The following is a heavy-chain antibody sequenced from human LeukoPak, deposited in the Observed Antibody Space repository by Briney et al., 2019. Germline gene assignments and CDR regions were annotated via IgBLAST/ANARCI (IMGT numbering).Heavy chain of an antibody. CDR1: GFIFSDYS. CDR3: VRDHNWAFDS. V-gene: IGHV3-21*05. CDR2: IGLASGFT. D-gene: IGHD1-20*01. Sequence: GGSLRLSCAASGFIFSDYSMNWVRQAPGRGLEWISYIGLASGFTSYADSVRGRFTTSSDTARNSLFLQMNSLRAEDTAVYYCVRDHNWAFDSWGQGTLVIVSS. J-gene: IGHJ4*02.